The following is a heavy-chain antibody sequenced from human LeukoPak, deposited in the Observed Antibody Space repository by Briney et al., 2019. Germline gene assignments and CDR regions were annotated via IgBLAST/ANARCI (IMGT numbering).Heavy chain of an antibody. CDR2: IYSGGST. V-gene: IGHV3-53*01. CDR3: ARAPRNVVDYYYYYMDV. Sequence: GGSLRLSCAASGFTVSSNYMSWVRQAPGKGLEWVSVIYSGGSTYYADSVKGRFTISRDNSKNTLYLQMNSLRAEDTAVYYCARAPRNVVDYYYYYMDVWGKGNPGHRLL. D-gene: IGHD2-15*01. J-gene: IGHJ6*03. CDR1: GFTVSSNY.